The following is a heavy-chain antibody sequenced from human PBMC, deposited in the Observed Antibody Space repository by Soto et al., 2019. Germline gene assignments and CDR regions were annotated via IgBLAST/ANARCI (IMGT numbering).Heavy chain of an antibody. V-gene: IGHV3-23*01. CDR2: ISGSGGDT. CDR1: GFTFSSYA. D-gene: IGHD3-3*01. CDR3: AKSYDFWSGPFDN. J-gene: IGHJ5*02. Sequence: GGSLRLSCAASGFTFSSYAMAWVRQAPGKGLEWVSAISGSGGDTYYADSVQGRFIISRDNSMNTLYLQMSSLRAEDTALYHCAKSYDFWSGPFDNRGQGIVVTVSS.